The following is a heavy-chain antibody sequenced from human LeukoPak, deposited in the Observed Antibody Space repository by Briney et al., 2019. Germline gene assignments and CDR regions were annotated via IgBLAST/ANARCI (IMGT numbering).Heavy chain of an antibody. CDR3: ARVGLIAVAGTFDY. D-gene: IGHD6-19*01. V-gene: IGHV4-38-2*02. CDR1: GYSISSGYY. J-gene: IGHJ4*02. Sequence: SETLSLTCTVSGYSISSGYYWGWVRQPPGKRLEWIGSIYYSGSTYYNPSLKSRVTISVDTSKNQFSLKLSSVTAADTAVYYCARVGLIAVAGTFDYWGQGTLVTVSS. CDR2: IYYSGST.